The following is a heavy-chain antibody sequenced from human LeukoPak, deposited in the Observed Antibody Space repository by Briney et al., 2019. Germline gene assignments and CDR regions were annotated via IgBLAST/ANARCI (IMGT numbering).Heavy chain of an antibody. CDR2: IIPIFGKP. CDR1: GGTFNSYA. J-gene: IGHJ4*02. D-gene: IGHD5-24*01. V-gene: IGHV1-69*05. CDR3: ARGVFEMATSYYFDY. Sequence: ASVKVSCKAPGGTFNSYAIAWVRQAPGQGLEWIGGIIPIFGKPDYAQSFQGRVTITTDESTSTAYMELSSLRSEDTAVYYCARGVFEMATSYYFDYWGQGTLVTVSS.